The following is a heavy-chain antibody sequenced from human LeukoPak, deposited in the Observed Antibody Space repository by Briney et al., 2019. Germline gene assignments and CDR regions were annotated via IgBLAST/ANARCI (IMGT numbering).Heavy chain of an antibody. CDR1: GFSLSTYG. CDR3: ARQQQQGWSLDH. CDR2: ILYDGSNE. D-gene: IGHD6-13*01. Sequence: PGGSLRLSCAASGFSLSTYGMHWVRQAPGKGLEWVAVILYDGSNEYYADSVKGRFTISRDTSRNTLYLQMNSLRADDTALYYCARQQQQGWSLDHWGQGTLVTVSS. J-gene: IGHJ4*02. V-gene: IGHV3-30*01.